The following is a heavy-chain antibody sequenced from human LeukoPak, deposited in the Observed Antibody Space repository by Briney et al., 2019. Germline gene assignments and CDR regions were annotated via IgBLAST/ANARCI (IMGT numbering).Heavy chain of an antibody. J-gene: IGHJ4*02. D-gene: IGHD5-24*01. Sequence: GGSLRLSCAASGFTFSSYAMSWVRQAPGKGLEWVSAISGSGGSTYYADSVKGRFTISRDNSKNTLNLQMNSLRAEDTAVYYCAKPLEMATITSFDYWGQGTLVTVSS. CDR2: ISGSGGST. V-gene: IGHV3-23*01. CDR3: AKPLEMATITSFDY. CDR1: GFTFSSYA.